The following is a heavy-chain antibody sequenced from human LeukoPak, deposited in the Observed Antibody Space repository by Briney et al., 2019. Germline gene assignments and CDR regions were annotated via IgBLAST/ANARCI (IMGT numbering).Heavy chain of an antibody. CDR1: GYTFTSYY. V-gene: IGHV1-8*02. CDR2: INPNSGVT. J-gene: IGHJ6*02. D-gene: IGHD6-19*01. CDR3: ARGRRAGSIYYYGMDV. Sequence: ASVKVSCKASGYTFTSYYIHWVRQAPGQGLEWMGWINPNSGVTDYAQKFQGRVTMTRNTSISTAYMELSSLRSEDTAVYYCARGRRAGSIYYYGMDVWGQGTTVTVSS.